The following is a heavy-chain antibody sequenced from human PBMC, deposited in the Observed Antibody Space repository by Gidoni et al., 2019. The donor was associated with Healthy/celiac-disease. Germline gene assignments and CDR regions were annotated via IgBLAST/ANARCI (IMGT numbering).Heavy chain of an antibody. CDR3: AREYDYDSSGIYGMDV. Sequence: EVQLVESGGGLVKPGGSLRLSCAASGFTFSSYSMNWVRQAPGKGLEWVSSISSSSSYIYYADSVKGRFTISRDNAKNSLYLQMNSLRAEDTAVYYCAREYDYDSSGIYGMDVWGQGTTVTVSS. D-gene: IGHD3-22*01. CDR2: ISSSSSYI. J-gene: IGHJ6*02. V-gene: IGHV3-21*01. CDR1: GFTFSSYS.